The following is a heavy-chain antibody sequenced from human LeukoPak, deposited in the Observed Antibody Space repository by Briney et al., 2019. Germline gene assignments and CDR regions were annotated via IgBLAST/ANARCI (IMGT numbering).Heavy chain of an antibody. V-gene: IGHV4-34*01. CDR1: GGSFSGYY. Sequence: SETLSLTCAVYGGSFSGYYWSWIRQPPGKGLEWIGEINHSGSTNYNPSLKSRVTIPVDTSKNQFSLKLSSVTAADTAVYYCACTYYYDSSGYSRYYFDYWGQGTLVTVSS. CDR2: INHSGST. CDR3: ACTYYYDSSGYSRYYFDY. J-gene: IGHJ4*02. D-gene: IGHD3-22*01.